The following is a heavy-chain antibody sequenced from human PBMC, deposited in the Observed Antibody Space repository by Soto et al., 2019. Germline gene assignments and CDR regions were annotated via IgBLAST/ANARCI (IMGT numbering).Heavy chain of an antibody. J-gene: IGHJ6*03. CDR1: GFTFSSHW. V-gene: IGHV3-74*01. CDR2: ISRDGSNT. Sequence: EVQLVESGGGLVQPGGSLRLSCAASGFTFSSHWMHWVRQAPGKGLVWVSRISRDGSNTSYADSVKGRFTISRDNATNTLYLEMHSLRAGDTAVYYRARDNYDFWSGVFDFYVDVWGKGPTVTVSS. D-gene: IGHD3-3*01. CDR3: ARDNYDFWSGVFDFYVDV.